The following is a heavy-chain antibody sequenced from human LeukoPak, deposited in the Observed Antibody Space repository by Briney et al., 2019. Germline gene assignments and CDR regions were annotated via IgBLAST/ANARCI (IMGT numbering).Heavy chain of an antibody. V-gene: IGHV3-64D*09. CDR1: GFPFSSYA. D-gene: IGHD2-15*01. CDR2: IYYSGGST. J-gene: IGHJ6*02. CDR3: VRGYSFGPYGMDV. Sequence: GGSLRLSCSASGFPFSSYAMHWVRHAPGKGREYVSAIYYSGGSTYYADTVTGRFTVSRDNSKNTLYLQMISLRAEDTAVYFCVRGYSFGPYGMDVWGQGTTVTVSS.